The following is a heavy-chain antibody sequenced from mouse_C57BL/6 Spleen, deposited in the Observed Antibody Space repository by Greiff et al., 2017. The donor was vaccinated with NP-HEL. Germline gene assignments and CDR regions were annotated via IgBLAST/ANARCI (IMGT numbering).Heavy chain of an antibody. V-gene: IGHV5-6*02. CDR3: AILYDYDGRGPWFAY. D-gene: IGHD2-4*01. Sequence: DVMLVESGGDLVKPGGSLKLSCAASGFTFSSYGMSWVRQTPDKRLEWVAIISSGGSYTYYPDSVKGRFTISRDNAKNTLYLQMSSLKSEDTAMYYCAILYDYDGRGPWFAYWGQGTLVTVSA. J-gene: IGHJ3*01. CDR2: ISSGGSYT. CDR1: GFTFSSYG.